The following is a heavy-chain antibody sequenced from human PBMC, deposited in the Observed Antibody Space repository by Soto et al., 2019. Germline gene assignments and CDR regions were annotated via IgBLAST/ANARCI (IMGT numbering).Heavy chain of an antibody. CDR2: IYYSGRT. V-gene: IGHV4-59*01. CDR1: GGSIRDYF. Sequence: QVQLQESGPGLVKPSETLSLTCTVSGGSIRDYFWTWMRQPPGKGLEWFGYIYYSGRTTYNPSLKSRGSISVDTSKNHFSLQLRSVTAADTAVYYCARVGGDDLGESGGFDYWGQGTLVTVSS. CDR3: ARVGGDDLGESGGFDY. D-gene: IGHD2-21*02. J-gene: IGHJ4*02.